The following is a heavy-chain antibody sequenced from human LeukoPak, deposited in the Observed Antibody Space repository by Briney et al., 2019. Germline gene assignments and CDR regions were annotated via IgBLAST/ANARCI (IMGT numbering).Heavy chain of an antibody. J-gene: IGHJ4*02. D-gene: IGHD2-15*01. CDR3: AKEGGGYYVDY. V-gene: IGHV3-7*04. CDR1: GFTFSSFW. CDR2: IKQDGSEK. Sequence: GGSLRLSCAASGFTFSSFWMTWVRQAPGKGLEGVANIKQDGSEKYYVDSVKGRFTMSRDNAKNSLYLQMNSLRAEDTAVYYCAKEGGGYYVDYWGQGTLVTVSS.